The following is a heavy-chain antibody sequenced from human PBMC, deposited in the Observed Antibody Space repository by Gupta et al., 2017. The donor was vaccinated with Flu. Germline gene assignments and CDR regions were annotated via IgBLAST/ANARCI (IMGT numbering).Heavy chain of an antibody. J-gene: IGHJ4*02. Sequence: QLQLQESGPGLVKPSETPSLTCTVSGGSISSSSYYWGWIRQPPGKGLEWIGSIYYSGSTYYNPSLKSRVTISVDTSKNQFSLKLSSVTAADTAVYYCASPQIRGYDSDYWGQGTLVTVSS. CDR1: GGSISSSSYY. V-gene: IGHV4-39*01. CDR2: IYYSGST. CDR3: ASPQIRGYDSDY. D-gene: IGHD5-12*01.